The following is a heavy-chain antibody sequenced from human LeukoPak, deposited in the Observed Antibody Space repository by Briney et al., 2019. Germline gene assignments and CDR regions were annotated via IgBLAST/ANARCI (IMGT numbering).Heavy chain of an antibody. V-gene: IGHV1-8*02. CDR3: AKEGGYGDYVSS. CDR1: GYTFPNFD. D-gene: IGHD4-17*01. J-gene: IGHJ4*02. Sequence: GASVKVSCKASGYTFPNFDINWVRQATGQGLEWMGWMNFNSGNTGYTQKFQGRVTMTRDTSISTAYMELSRLRSDDTAVYYCAKEGGYGDYVSSWGQGTLVTVSS. CDR2: MNFNSGNT.